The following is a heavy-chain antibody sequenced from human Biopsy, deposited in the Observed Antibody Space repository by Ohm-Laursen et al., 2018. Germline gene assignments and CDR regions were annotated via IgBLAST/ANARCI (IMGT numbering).Heavy chain of an antibody. J-gene: IGHJ4*02. CDR3: ARDPHGEGRDYGSYFDY. Sequence: ASAKASCKVPGYPFITYGISWVRQAPGQGLEWMVWISAYYGHTKLARKVQDRVTMTTGTSTTAAYMDLTSLRSDDTAVYYCARDPHGEGRDYGSYFDYWGQGTLVTVSS. D-gene: IGHD4-17*01. CDR1: GYPFITYG. CDR2: ISAYYGHT. V-gene: IGHV1-18*01.